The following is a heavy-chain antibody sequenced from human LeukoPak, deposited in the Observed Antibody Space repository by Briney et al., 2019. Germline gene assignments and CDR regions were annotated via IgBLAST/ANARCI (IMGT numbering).Heavy chain of an antibody. CDR2: ITGSSNTI. CDR1: GFTFSSYS. Sequence: PGGSLRLSCAASGFTFSSYSMNWVRQAPGKGLDWISYITGSSNTIYYADSVKGRFTISRDNAKNSLYLQMNSLRAEDTAVYYCARDGPYDFWSGQSDYWGQGTLVTVSS. V-gene: IGHV3-48*04. CDR3: ARDGPYDFWSGQSDY. J-gene: IGHJ4*02. D-gene: IGHD3-3*01.